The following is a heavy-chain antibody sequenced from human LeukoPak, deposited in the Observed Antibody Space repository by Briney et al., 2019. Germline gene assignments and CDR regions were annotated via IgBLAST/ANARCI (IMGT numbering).Heavy chain of an antibody. CDR1: GDSIIGYY. CDR3: TKSDGYGLIRI. CDR2: IYYTGNT. Sequence: SETLSLTCSVSGDSIIGYYWGWIRQPPGKGLEWIGNIYYTGNTYYNSSLMSRVTISLDTSKNQFSLKVISMTAADTAAYYCTKSDGYGLIRICGRGTMVTVSS. V-gene: IGHV4-39*07. J-gene: IGHJ3*02. D-gene: IGHD3-10*01.